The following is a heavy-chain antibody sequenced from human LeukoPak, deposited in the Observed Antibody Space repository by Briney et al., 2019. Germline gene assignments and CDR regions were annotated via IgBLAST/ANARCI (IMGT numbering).Heavy chain of an antibody. CDR3: ARAIVDDSDFDTQFDI. J-gene: IGHJ3*02. Sequence: SETLSLTCTVSGGSISSGGYYWNWIRQHPGKGLEWIGYIYYSGSTYYNPSLKSRVTISLDTSKNRYSLKLTSVTAADTVVYYCARAIVDDSDFDTQFDIWGQGTLVTV. V-gene: IGHV4-31*03. D-gene: IGHD5/OR15-5a*01. CDR1: GGSISSGGYY. CDR2: IYYSGST.